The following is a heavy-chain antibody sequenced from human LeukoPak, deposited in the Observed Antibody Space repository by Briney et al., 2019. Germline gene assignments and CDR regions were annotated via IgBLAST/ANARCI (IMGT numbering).Heavy chain of an antibody. CDR3: ARRHKRGAYSYGVDY. D-gene: IGHD5-18*01. V-gene: IGHV5-51*01. Sequence: GESLKIPCKGSGYSFTNYCIAWVRQMPGEGLEWSVIIYPGDSDTRYSTSFQGQATISADKSISTAYLQWNSLKASDTAMYYCARRHKRGAYSYGVDYWGQGTLVTVSS. CDR2: IYPGDSDT. J-gene: IGHJ4*02. CDR1: GYSFTNYC.